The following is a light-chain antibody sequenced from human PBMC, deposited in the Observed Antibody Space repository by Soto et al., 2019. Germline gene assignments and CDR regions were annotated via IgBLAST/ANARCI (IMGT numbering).Light chain of an antibody. Sequence: EVVLTQSPGPLSLSPGERATLSCRASQSVDRNYLSWFQHKRGQPPRVLVFATSSRAAGTPVRFSGSGSGTNFTLTIIRVEPEDFGVYYCQQYGCSPPAYTFGLGTKLEI. CDR3: QQYGCSPPAYT. CDR2: ATS. V-gene: IGKV3-20*01. CDR1: QSVDRNY. J-gene: IGKJ2*01.